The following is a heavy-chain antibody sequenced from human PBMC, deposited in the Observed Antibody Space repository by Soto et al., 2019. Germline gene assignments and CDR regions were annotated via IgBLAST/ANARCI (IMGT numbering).Heavy chain of an antibody. Sequence: QVQLVQSGAEVKKPGASVKVSCKASGYTFTGYYMHWVRQAPGQGLEWMGWINPNSGGTNYAQKFQGGVTMTRDTSISTAYMELSRLISDDTAVYYCARARGYSSGWYVLDYYDYYGMDVWGQGTTVTVSS. D-gene: IGHD6-19*01. CDR1: GYTFTGYY. CDR2: INPNSGGT. V-gene: IGHV1-2*02. CDR3: ARARGYSSGWYVLDYYDYYGMDV. J-gene: IGHJ6*02.